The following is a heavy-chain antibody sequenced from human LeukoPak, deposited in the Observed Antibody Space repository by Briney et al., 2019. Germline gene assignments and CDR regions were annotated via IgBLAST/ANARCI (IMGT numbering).Heavy chain of an antibody. CDR3: AKSPSYCGGDCYHGTDY. CDR1: GFTFRNYA. J-gene: IGHJ4*02. D-gene: IGHD2-21*01. CDR2: ISGSGGST. Sequence: GGSLRLSCAASGFTFRNYAMSWVRQAPGKGLEWVSAISGSGGSTCYADSVKGRFTISRDNSKNTLYLQMNSLRAEDTAVYYCAKSPSYCGGDCYHGTDYWGQGTLVTVSS. V-gene: IGHV3-23*01.